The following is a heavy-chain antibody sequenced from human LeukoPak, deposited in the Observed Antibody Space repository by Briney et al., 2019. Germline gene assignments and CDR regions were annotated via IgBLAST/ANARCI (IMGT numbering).Heavy chain of an antibody. J-gene: IGHJ3*02. CDR1: GFTFSSYS. V-gene: IGHV3-21*01. Sequence: GGSLRLSCAASGFTFSSYSMNWVRQAPGKGLEWVSSTSSSSSYIYYADSVKGRFTISRDNAKNSLYLQMNSLRAEDTAVYYCARPLSGGIWRNDAFDIWGQGTMVTVSS. D-gene: IGHD3-10*01. CDR3: ARPLSGGIWRNDAFDI. CDR2: TSSSSSYI.